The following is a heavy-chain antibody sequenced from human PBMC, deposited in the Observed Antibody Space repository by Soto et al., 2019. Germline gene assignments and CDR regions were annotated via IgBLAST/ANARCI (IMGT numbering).Heavy chain of an antibody. CDR2: MNPNSGNT. V-gene: IGHV1-8*01. CDR3: ARGRGGGDTTDGVDY. D-gene: IGHD2-21*01. CDR1: GYTFTSHD. Sequence: ASVKVSCKASGYTFTSHDINWVRQATGQGLEWMGWMNPNSGNTGYAQKFQGRVTMTRSTSISTAYMELSSLTSEDTAVYYCARGRGGGDTTDGVDYWGQGTQVTVSS. J-gene: IGHJ4*02.